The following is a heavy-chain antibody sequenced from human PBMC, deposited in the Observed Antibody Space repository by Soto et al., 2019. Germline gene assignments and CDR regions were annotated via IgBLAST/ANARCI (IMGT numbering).Heavy chain of an antibody. CDR2: INGGNGKI. CDR3: ARGSYYGSWGWFDP. Sequence: QVQLVQSGAEVEKPGASVKVSCKASGYTFTSYPVHWVRQAPGHRLEWMGWINGGNGKIKYSQKFQVRVTITRDTYASTAYMELRGLRSEDTALYYCARGSYYGSWGWFDPWGQGSLVTVSS. J-gene: IGHJ5*02. D-gene: IGHD4-17*01. V-gene: IGHV1-3*01. CDR1: GYTFTSYP.